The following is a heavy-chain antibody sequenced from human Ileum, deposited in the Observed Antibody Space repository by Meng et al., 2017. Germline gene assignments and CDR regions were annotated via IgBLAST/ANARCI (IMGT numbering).Heavy chain of an antibody. J-gene: IGHJ5*02. CDR3: ARGRGLIWFGEWFDP. D-gene: IGHD3-10*01. CDR1: GEAFGCYY. V-gene: IGHV4-34*01. CDR2: IIHSGST. Sequence: QAPLQQCGAGLLKPSETLSLSFAVYGEAFGCYYWSWSRRPPGKGLEWIVEIIHSGSTNYNQSLKSRVTISVDTSKNQFSLKMSSVTAADTAVYYCARGRGLIWFGEWFDPWGQGTLVTVSS.